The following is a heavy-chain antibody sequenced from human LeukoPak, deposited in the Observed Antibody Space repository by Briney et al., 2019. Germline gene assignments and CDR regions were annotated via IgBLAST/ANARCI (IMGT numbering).Heavy chain of an antibody. CDR1: GGSISSSNW. J-gene: IGHJ5*02. V-gene: IGHV4-4*02. D-gene: IGHD2-2*01. Sequence: SGTLSLTCAVSGGSISSSNWWSWVRQPPGKGLEWIGEIYHSGSTNYNPSLKSRVTISVGKSKNQFSLKLSSVTAADTAVYYCAREPRYCSSTSCYPVGWFDPWGQGTLVTVSS. CDR3: AREPRYCSSTSCYPVGWFDP. CDR2: IYHSGST.